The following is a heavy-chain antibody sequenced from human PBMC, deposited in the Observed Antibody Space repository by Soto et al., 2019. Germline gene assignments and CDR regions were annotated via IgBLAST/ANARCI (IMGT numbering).Heavy chain of an antibody. CDR3: ATRDYDYYGMDV. Sequence: QVQLVQSGAEVKKPGSSVKVSCKASGGTFSTYTVTWVRQAPGQGLEWMGGIIPIFGTANYAQKFQGRVTITADESTRTVYMELSSLRFEDTAVYYCATRDYDYYGMDVWGQGTTVTVSS. CDR2: IIPIFGTA. V-gene: IGHV1-69*12. J-gene: IGHJ6*02. CDR1: GGTFSTYT.